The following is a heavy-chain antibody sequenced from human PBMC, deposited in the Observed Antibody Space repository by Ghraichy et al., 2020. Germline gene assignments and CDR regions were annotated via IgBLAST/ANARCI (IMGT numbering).Heavy chain of an antibody. CDR1: GASLNNYY. CDR2: IYSTGST. Sequence: SETLSLTCTVSGASLNNYYWSWIRQPPGKGLEWIGYIYSTGSTNYNPSLKSRVTISIDTSKNQFSLKLSFVTAADTAFYYCARDRRYSYGFGYWGLGTLVTVSS. CDR3: ARDRRYSYGFGY. J-gene: IGHJ4*02. D-gene: IGHD4-17*01. V-gene: IGHV4-59*01.